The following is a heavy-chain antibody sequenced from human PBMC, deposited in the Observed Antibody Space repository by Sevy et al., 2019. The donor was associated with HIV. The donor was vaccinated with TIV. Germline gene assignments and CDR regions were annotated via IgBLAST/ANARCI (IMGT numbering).Heavy chain of an antibody. CDR1: GFTFSSFA. Sequence: GGSLRLSCAASGFTFSSFAMSWVRHIPGKGLEWVSTINGRGGSAYYADSVKGRFTLSRDNSNNTVFLQMNRLRDEDTAVYYCARPTPRIAPSSAAVFDYWGQGTLVTVSS. CDR3: ARPTPRIAPSSAAVFDY. J-gene: IGHJ4*02. D-gene: IGHD1-26*01. V-gene: IGHV3-23*01. CDR2: INGRGGSA.